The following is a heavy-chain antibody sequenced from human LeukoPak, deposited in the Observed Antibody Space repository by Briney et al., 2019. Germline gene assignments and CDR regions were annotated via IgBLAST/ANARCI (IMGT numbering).Heavy chain of an antibody. D-gene: IGHD2-2*01. V-gene: IGHV3-21*01. CDR3: ARGHGVVAASDDAFDI. CDR1: GFTFSSYS. CDR2: ISTSSIYI. J-gene: IGHJ3*02. Sequence: GGSLRLSCAASGFTFSSYSMNWVRQAPGKGLEWVSSISTSSIYIYYADSMKGRFTISRDNDKKSLYLQMNSLRAEDTAVYYCARGHGVVAASDDAFDIWGQGTMVTVSS.